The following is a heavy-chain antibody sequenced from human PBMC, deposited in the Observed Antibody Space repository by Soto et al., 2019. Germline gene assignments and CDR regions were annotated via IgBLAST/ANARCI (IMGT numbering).Heavy chain of an antibody. D-gene: IGHD6-13*01. J-gene: IGHJ6*02. Sequence: GASGKGSCKASGYTFTGYYMHWGRQAPGQGLEWMGWINPNSGGTNYAQKFQGWVTMTRDTSISTAYMELSRLRSDDTAVYYCARAEAAAGNYYYYGMDVWGQGTTVTVSS. V-gene: IGHV1-2*04. CDR1: GYTFTGYY. CDR3: ARAEAAAGNYYYYGMDV. CDR2: INPNSGGT.